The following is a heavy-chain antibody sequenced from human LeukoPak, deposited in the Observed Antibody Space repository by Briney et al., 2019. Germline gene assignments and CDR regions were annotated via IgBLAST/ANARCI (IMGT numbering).Heavy chain of an antibody. CDR2: IIPIFGTA. V-gene: IGHV1-69*01. Sequence: GASVKVSCKASGGTFSSYAISWVRQAPGQGLEWMGGIIPIFGTANYAQKFQGRVTITADESTSTAYMELSSLRSEDTAVYYCARDHGDCGGDCYSTHAFDIWGQGTMVTVSS. CDR1: GGTFSSYA. D-gene: IGHD2-21*01. CDR3: ARDHGDCGGDCYSTHAFDI. J-gene: IGHJ3*02.